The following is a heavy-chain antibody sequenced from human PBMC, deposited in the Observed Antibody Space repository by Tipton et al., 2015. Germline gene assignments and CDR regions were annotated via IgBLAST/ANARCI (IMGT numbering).Heavy chain of an antibody. J-gene: IGHJ4*02. CDR3: AREGSGWYGADY. Sequence: TLSLTCTVSGGSISSSSYYWAWIRQPPGKGLEWIGSLYFSGSTYYNPSLKSRVTISIDRFKNQFSLKLSSVTAADTAVYYCAREGSGWYGADYWGQGTLVTVSS. D-gene: IGHD6-19*01. V-gene: IGHV4-39*02. CDR2: LYFSGST. CDR1: GGSISSSSYY.